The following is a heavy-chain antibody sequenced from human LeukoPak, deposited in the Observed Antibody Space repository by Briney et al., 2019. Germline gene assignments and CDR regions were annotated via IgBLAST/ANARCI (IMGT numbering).Heavy chain of an antibody. CDR3: ARGKIVVVVAAIGGLMDV. CDR1: GYTFTSYD. V-gene: IGHV1-8*01. Sequence: ASVKVSCKASGYTFTSYDINWVRQATGQGLEWMGWMNPNSGNTGYAQKFQGRVTMTRNTSISTAYMELSSLRSEDTAVYCCARGKIVVVVAAIGGLMDVWGQGTTVTVSS. D-gene: IGHD2-15*01. J-gene: IGHJ6*02. CDR2: MNPNSGNT.